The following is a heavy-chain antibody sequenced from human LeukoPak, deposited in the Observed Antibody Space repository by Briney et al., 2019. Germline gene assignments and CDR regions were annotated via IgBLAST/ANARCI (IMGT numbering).Heavy chain of an antibody. Sequence: ASVKVSCKASGYTFTSYGISWVRQAPGQGLEWMGWISAYNGNTSYAQKLQGRVTMTTDTSTSTAYMELRSLRSDDTAVYYCARGRGIAAAHPPSRFDPWGQGTLVTVSS. D-gene: IGHD6-13*01. CDR1: GYTFTSYG. CDR3: ARGRGIAAAHPPSRFDP. CDR2: ISAYNGNT. V-gene: IGHV1-18*01. J-gene: IGHJ5*02.